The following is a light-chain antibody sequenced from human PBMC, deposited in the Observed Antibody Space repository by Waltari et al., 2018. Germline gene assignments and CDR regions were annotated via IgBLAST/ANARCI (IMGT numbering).Light chain of an antibody. Sequence: QSALTQTASVSGSPGQSISISCIRTSRDVGPYNLFSLYQHHPGQAPKHIVFEASKRPSGVSNRFSGTNAANAASLIISGLQADDEADYYCCSYAGSGSWVFGGGTKVTVI. CDR1: SRDVGPYNL. CDR2: EAS. J-gene: IGLJ3*02. V-gene: IGLV2-23*01. CDR3: CSYAGSGSWV.